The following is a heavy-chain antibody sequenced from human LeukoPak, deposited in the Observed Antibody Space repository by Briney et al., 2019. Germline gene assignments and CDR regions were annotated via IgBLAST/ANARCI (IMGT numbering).Heavy chain of an antibody. D-gene: IGHD3-22*01. J-gene: IGHJ5*02. CDR1: GYTFTSYA. CDR2: INTNTGNP. V-gene: IGHV7-4-1*02. CDR3: ARDDYYDSSGLENWFDP. Sequence: ASVKVSRKASGYTFTSYAMNWVRQAPGQGLEWMGWINTNTGNPTYAQGFTGRFVFSLDTSVSTAYLQISSLKAEDTAVYYCARDDYYDSSGLENWFDPWGQGTLVTVSS.